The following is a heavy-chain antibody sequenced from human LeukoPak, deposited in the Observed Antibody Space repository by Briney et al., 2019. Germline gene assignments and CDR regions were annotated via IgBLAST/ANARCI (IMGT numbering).Heavy chain of an antibody. CDR3: ARGDGPIDY. V-gene: IGHV3-21*01. CDR1: GXTFSSYN. CDR2: ISSGTTYI. Sequence: GGSLRLSCAASGXTFSSYNVNWVRQAPGKGLEWVSSISSGTTYIYYADSVKGRFTISRDNAKSSLYLQMNSLRAEDTALYYCARGDGPIDYWGQGTLVTVSS. J-gene: IGHJ4*02.